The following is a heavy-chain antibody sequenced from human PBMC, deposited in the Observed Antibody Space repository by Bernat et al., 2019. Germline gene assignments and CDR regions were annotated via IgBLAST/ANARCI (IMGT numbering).Heavy chain of an antibody. D-gene: IGHD3-10*01. V-gene: IGHV4-59*01. Sequence: QEQLQESGPGLVKPSETLSLTCTVSVGSIGIYYWSWIRQPPGKGLEWIAFISYTGDTNYNPSLKSRVIISVDTSKSKVSLELTSVTAADTAVYYCARHYLPSGSYSYWFDPWGQGTLVTVSS. CDR3: ARHYLPSGSYSYWFDP. CDR1: VGSIGIYY. J-gene: IGHJ5*02. CDR2: ISYTGDT.